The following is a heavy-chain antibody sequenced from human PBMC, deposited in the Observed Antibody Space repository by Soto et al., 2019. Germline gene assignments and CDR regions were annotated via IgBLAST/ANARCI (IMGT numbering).Heavy chain of an antibody. V-gene: IGHV1-46*01. CDR1: GYTFTSYY. D-gene: IGHD4-17*01. Sequence: RASVKVSCKASGYTFTSYYMHWVRQAPGQGLEWMGIINPSGGSTSYAQKFQGRVTMTRDTSTSTVYMELSSLRSEDTAVYYCARDFGYGGTYYYYGMDVWGQGTTVTVSS. CDR2: INPSGGST. CDR3: ARDFGYGGTYYYYGMDV. J-gene: IGHJ6*02.